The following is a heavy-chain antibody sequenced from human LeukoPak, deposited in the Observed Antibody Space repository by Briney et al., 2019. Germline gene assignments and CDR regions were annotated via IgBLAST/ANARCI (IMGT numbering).Heavy chain of an antibody. J-gene: IGHJ2*01. D-gene: IGHD3-10*01. CDR3: ARHVRYYYGSGFGTRNFDL. CDR2: IYHSGST. V-gene: IGHV4-38-2*02. Sequence: SETLSLTCTVSGYSISSGYYWGWIRQPPGKGLEWIGSIYHSGSTNYNPSLKSRVTISVDTSKNQFSLKLSSVTAADTAVYYCARHVRYYYGSGFGTRNFDLWGRGTLVTVSS. CDR1: GYSISSGYY.